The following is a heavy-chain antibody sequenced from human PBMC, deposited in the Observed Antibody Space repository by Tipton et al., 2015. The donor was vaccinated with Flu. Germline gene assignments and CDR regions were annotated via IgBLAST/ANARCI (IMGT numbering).Heavy chain of an antibody. D-gene: IGHD4-23*01. CDR1: GYSFTSYW. CDR3: ARHANPSALVTTEYFQH. J-gene: IGHJ1*01. V-gene: IGHV5-51*01. CDR2: IYPGASDT. Sequence: VQLVQSGAEVKKPGESLKISCKGSGYSFTSYWIGWVRQMPGKGLEWMGIIYPGASDTRYSPSFQSPVTISADNSISTAYLQWSSLKASDTAMYYCARHANPSALVTTEYFQHWGQGTLVTVSS.